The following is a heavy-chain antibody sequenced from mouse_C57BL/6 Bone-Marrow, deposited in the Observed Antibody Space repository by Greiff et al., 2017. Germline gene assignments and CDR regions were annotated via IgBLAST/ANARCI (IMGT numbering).Heavy chain of an antibody. CDR1: GYTFTSYD. D-gene: IGHD1-1*01. V-gene: IGHV1-85*01. CDR2: IYPRDGST. Sequence: QVHVKQSGPELVKPGASVKLSCKASGYTFTSYDINWVKQRPGQGLEWIGWIYPRDGSTKYNEKFKGKATLTVDTSSSTAYMELHSLTSEDSAVYFCERSGYYGSSWYAMDYWGQGTSVTVSS. J-gene: IGHJ4*01. CDR3: ERSGYYGSSWYAMDY.